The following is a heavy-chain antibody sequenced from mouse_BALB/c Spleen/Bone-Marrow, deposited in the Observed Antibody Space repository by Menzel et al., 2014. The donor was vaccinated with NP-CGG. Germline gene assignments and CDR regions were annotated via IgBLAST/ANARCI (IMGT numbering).Heavy chain of an antibody. V-gene: IGHV1-80*01. J-gene: IGHJ2*01. CDR1: GCTFTNFW. Sequence: QVQLQQSGAELVRPGSSVKISCKASGCTFTNFWMNWVKQRPGQGLEWIGQIRPGDGDTNNNGKFKGKATLTTDKSSSTAYMQLSSLSSEDSAVYFCARVYYGNLDYWGQGTTLTVSS. D-gene: IGHD2-1*01. CDR3: ARVYYGNLDY. CDR2: IRPGDGDT.